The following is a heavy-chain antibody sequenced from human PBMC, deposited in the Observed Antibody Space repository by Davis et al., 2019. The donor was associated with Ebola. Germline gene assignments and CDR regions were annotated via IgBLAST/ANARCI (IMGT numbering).Heavy chain of an antibody. Sequence: GESLKISCAASGFTFSSYSMNWVRQAPGKGLEWVAVIWYDGSNKYYADSVKGRFTISRDNAKNSLYLQMNSLRAEDTAVYYCARDWGYCSGGSCYYEAVYYGMDVWGQGTTVTVSS. CDR3: ARDWGYCSGGSCYYEAVYYGMDV. D-gene: IGHD2-15*01. J-gene: IGHJ6*02. V-gene: IGHV3-33*08. CDR1: GFTFSSYS. CDR2: IWYDGSNK.